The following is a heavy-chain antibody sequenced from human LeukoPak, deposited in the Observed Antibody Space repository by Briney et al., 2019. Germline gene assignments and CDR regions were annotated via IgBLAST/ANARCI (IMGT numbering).Heavy chain of an antibody. CDR2: IYYSGST. CDR1: GGSISSYY. V-gene: IGHV4-59*01. J-gene: IGHJ4*02. D-gene: IGHD1-1*01. CDR3: ARALAGTTGWYFDY. Sequence: SETLSLTCTVSGGSISSYYWSWIRQPPGKGLEWIGYIYYSGSTNYNPSLKSRVTISVDTSKNQFSLKLSSVTAADTAVYYCARALAGTTGWYFDYWGQGTLVTVSP.